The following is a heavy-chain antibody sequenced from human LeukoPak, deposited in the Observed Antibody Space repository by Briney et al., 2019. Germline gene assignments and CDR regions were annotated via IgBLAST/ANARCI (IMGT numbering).Heavy chain of an antibody. Sequence: SETLSLTCTVSGGSISSYYWSWIRQPPGKGLEWIGDIYYSGSTNYNPSLKSRVTISVDTSKNQFSLKLSSVTAADTAVYYCARGSRFGELLPYYFDYWGQGTLVTVSS. J-gene: IGHJ4*02. CDR3: ARGSRFGELLPYYFDY. CDR2: IYYSGST. CDR1: GGSISSYY. V-gene: IGHV4-59*01. D-gene: IGHD3-10*01.